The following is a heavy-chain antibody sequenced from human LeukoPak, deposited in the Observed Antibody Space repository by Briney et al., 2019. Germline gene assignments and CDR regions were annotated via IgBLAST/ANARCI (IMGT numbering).Heavy chain of an antibody. Sequence: SVKVSCKASGGTFSSYAISWVRQAPGQGLEWTGRIIPIFGTANYAQKFQGRVTITTDESTSTAYMELSSLRSEDTAVYYCAAVGLGGQLVFPWGQGTLVTVSS. V-gene: IGHV1-69*05. J-gene: IGHJ5*02. CDR3: AAVGLGGQLVFP. CDR1: GGTFSSYA. D-gene: IGHD6-6*01. CDR2: IIPIFGTA.